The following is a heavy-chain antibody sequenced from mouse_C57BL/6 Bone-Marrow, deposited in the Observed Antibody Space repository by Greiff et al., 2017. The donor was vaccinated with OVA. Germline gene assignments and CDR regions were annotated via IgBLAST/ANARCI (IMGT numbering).Heavy chain of an antibody. Sequence: QVQLQQSGAELMKPGASVKLSCKATGYTLTGYWIEWVKQRPGHGLEWIGEILPGSGSTNYNEKFKGKATFTEDTSSNTAYMQLSSLTTEDSAIYYCARGELNYYGSSYVFDYWGQGTTLTVSS. CDR3: ARGELNYYGSSYVFDY. J-gene: IGHJ2*01. CDR2: ILPGSGST. V-gene: IGHV1-9*01. CDR1: GYTLTGYW. D-gene: IGHD1-1*01.